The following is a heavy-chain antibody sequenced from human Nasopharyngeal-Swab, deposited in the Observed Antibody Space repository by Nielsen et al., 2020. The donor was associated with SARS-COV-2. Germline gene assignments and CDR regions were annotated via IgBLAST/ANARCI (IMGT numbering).Heavy chain of an antibody. CDR1: GFTFSIYA. J-gene: IGHJ6*02. CDR2: ISNGGGTT. V-gene: IGHV3-23*01. Sequence: GASLKISCAASGFTFSIYAMSWVRQAPGKGLEWVSSISNGGGTTYYVDSVKGRFTISRDNSKNTLYLQMNSLRAEDAAVYYCARDGLDYDFWSAYFMDVWGQGTTVTVSS. D-gene: IGHD3-3*01. CDR3: ARDGLDYDFWSAYFMDV.